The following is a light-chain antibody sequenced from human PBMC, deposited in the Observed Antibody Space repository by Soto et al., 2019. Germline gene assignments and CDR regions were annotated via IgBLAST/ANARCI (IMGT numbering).Light chain of an antibody. CDR2: WAS. J-gene: IGKJ2*01. CDR3: QQYYSSPFT. V-gene: IGKV4-1*01. CDR1: QSVLYSSNNRNY. Sequence: DIVMTQSPDSLAVSLGERVTINCKSSQSVLYSSNNRNYFAWYQQTPGQPPKLLIYWASTRESGVPDRFSGSGSGTDFTLTISSLQAADVAVYYCQQYYSSPFTFGQGTKLEI.